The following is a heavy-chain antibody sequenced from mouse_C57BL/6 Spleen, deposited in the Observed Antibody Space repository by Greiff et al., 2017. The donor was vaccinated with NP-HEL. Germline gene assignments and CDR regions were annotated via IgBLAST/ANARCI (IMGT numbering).Heavy chain of an antibody. CDR2: ISSGGSYT. CDR3: ARIYDGYYKGYAMDY. D-gene: IGHD2-3*01. V-gene: IGHV5-6*01. J-gene: IGHJ4*01. Sequence: DVQLVESGGDLVKPGGSLKLSCAASGFTFSSYGMSWVRQTPDKRLEWVATISSGGSYTYYPDSVKGRFTISRDNAKNTLYLQMSSLKSEDTAMYYCARIYDGYYKGYAMDYWGQGTSVTVSS. CDR1: GFTFSSYG.